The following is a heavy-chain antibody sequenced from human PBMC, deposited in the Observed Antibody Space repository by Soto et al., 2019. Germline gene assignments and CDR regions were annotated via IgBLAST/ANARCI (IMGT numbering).Heavy chain of an antibody. CDR1: GYSFNRYC. J-gene: IGHJ6*02. V-gene: IGHV5-51*01. Sequence: ESLNISCKGAGYSFNRYCFGWVRQMLGKGLEWMGIIYPGDSDTRYSPSFQGQVTISADKSISTAYLQRSSLKASDTAMYYCAGGGVRGVITRTRDYYGMDVWGQGT. CDR2: IYPGDSDT. D-gene: IGHD3-10*01. CDR3: AGGGVRGVITRTRDYYGMDV.